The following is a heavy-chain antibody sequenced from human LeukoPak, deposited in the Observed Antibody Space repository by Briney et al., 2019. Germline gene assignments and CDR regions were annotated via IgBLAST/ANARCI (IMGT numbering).Heavy chain of an antibody. CDR3: ARNPSQETNWFDP. CDR2: MNPNSGNT. D-gene: IGHD6-6*01. Sequence: ASVKVSCKASGYTFTGYYMHWVRQAPGQGLEWMGWMNPNSGNTGYAQKFQGRVTMTRNTSISTAYMELSSLRSEDTAVYYCARNPSQETNWFDPWGQGTLVTVSS. CDR1: GYTFTGYY. V-gene: IGHV1-8*02. J-gene: IGHJ5*02.